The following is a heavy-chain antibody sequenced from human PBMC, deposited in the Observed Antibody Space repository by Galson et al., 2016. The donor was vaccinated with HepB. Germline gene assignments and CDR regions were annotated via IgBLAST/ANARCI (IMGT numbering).Heavy chain of an antibody. Sequence: SLRLSCAASGFSFSNHAMHWVRQAPGKGLEWVAVMSPGGSIKLYTDSVKGRFTISRDNSRKTLYLKMKRLRPEDTAVYYCAKDQIPGAPDFFDFWGQGTLVTVSS. CDR3: AKDQIPGAPDFFDF. V-gene: IGHV3-30*18. D-gene: IGHD2-21*01. CDR2: MSPGGSIK. J-gene: IGHJ4*02. CDR1: GFSFSNHA.